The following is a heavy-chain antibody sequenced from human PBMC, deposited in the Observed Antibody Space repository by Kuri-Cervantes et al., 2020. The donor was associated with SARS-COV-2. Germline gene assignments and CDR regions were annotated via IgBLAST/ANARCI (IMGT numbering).Heavy chain of an antibody. CDR3: ARLVVVVIHAFDI. Sequence: GSLRLSCTVSGGSIASSSHYWGWIRQPPGKGLEWFGSVHHSGSTNYSPSLKSRVTMSVDSSKNQFSLQLSSVTAADTAVYYCARLVVVVIHAFDIWGQGTMVTVSS. D-gene: IGHD3-22*01. J-gene: IGHJ3*02. V-gene: IGHV4-39*07. CDR2: VHHSGST. CDR1: GGSIASSSHY.